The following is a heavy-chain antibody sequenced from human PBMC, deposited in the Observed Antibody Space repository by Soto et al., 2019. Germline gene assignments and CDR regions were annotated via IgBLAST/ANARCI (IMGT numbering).Heavy chain of an antibody. Sequence: QVQLVESGGGVVQPGRSLRLSCAASGFTFSSYAMHWVRQAPGKGLEWVAVISYDGSNKYYADSVKGRFTISRDNSKNTLYLQMNSLRAEDTAVYYCARDHEVVPTAFDYWGQGTLVTVSS. D-gene: IGHD2-15*01. CDR1: GFTFSSYA. V-gene: IGHV3-30-3*01. J-gene: IGHJ4*02. CDR3: ARDHEVVPTAFDY. CDR2: ISYDGSNK.